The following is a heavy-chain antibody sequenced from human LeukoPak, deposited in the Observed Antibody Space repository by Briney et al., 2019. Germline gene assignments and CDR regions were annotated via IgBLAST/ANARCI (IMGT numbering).Heavy chain of an antibody. CDR1: GYTFTSYG. D-gene: IGHD3-22*01. J-gene: IGHJ3*02. CDR3: ARSGAYYYDSSGYFDDAFDI. Sequence: ASVKVSCKASGYTFTSYGISWVRQAPGQGLEWMGWISAYNGNTNYAQKLQGRVTMTTDTSTSTAYMELRSLRSDDTAVYYCARSGAYYYDSSGYFDDAFDIWGQGTMVTVSS. CDR2: ISAYNGNT. V-gene: IGHV1-18*01.